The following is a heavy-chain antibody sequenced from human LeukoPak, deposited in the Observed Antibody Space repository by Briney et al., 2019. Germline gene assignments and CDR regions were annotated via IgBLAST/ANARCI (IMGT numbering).Heavy chain of an antibody. Sequence: GGSLRLSCAASGFTFSSYEMNWVRQAPGKGLEWVSYISSGSTIYYADSVKGRFTISRDNAKNSLYLQMNSLRAEDTAVYYCARDSAGSGSYVGYFEYWGQGTLVTVSS. CDR3: ARDSAGSGSYVGYFEY. J-gene: IGHJ4*02. D-gene: IGHD3-10*01. CDR1: GFTFSSYE. CDR2: ISSGSTI. V-gene: IGHV3-48*03.